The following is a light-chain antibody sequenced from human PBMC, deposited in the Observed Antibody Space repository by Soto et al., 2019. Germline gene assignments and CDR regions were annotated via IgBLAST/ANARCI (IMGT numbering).Light chain of an antibody. V-gene: IGLV3-21*02. Sequence: SSELTQPPSVSVAPGQTARITCGGNNIGGKSVHWYQQKPGQAPALVVYDDSDRPSGIPERISGSNSGNTATLTISRAEVGDEADYYCQVWDSSREHVVFGGGTKVTVL. CDR3: QVWDSSREHVV. J-gene: IGLJ2*01. CDR2: DDS. CDR1: NIGGKS.